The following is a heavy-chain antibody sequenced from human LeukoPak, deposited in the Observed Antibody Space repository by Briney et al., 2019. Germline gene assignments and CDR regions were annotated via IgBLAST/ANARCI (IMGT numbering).Heavy chain of an antibody. J-gene: IGHJ6*03. CDR1: GGTFSSYS. CDR3: ARVDRYHYYLDV. Sequence: SVKVSCKASGGTFSSYSITRVRQAPGQGLEWMGGIMPLFNTANYAQQFQGRVTITTDESTSTAYMELSSLRFEDTAMYYCARVDRYHYYLDVWGKGTTVTVSS. V-gene: IGHV1-69*05. CDR2: IMPLFNTA.